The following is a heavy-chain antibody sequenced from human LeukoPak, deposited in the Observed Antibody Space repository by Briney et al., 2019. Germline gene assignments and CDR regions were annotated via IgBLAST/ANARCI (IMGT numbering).Heavy chain of an antibody. D-gene: IGHD2-15*01. CDR3: ARVLRYCSGGNCYSDGLGYMDV. CDR1: GFTFRSYW. J-gene: IGHJ6*03. V-gene: IGHV3-7*01. Sequence: GGSLRLSCAASGFTFRSYWMSWVRQAPGKGLERVAKIKEDGREKYYVDSVKGRFTISRDNAKNSLYLQMNSLRAEDTAVYYCARVLRYCSGGNCYSDGLGYMDVWGKGTTVTISS. CDR2: IKEDGREK.